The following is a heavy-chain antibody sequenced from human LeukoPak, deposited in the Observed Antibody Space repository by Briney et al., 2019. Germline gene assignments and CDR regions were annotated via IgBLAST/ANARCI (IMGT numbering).Heavy chain of an antibody. Sequence: SETLSLTCSVSVGSVNGHYWSWIRQPPGKGLEWIGYIYSGGSINYNPSLRGRLTIPVDPSKSQFSLTLNSVTAADTALYYCARRDYSTGWSFDKWGQGTLVTVSS. CDR3: ARRDYSTGWSFDK. CDR1: VGSVNGHY. CDR2: IYSGGSI. V-gene: IGHV4-59*02. D-gene: IGHD6-19*01. J-gene: IGHJ4*02.